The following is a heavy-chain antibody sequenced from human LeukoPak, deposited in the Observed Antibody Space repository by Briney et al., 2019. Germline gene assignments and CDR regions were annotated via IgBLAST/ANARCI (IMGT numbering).Heavy chain of an antibody. Sequence: GGSLRLSCAASGFTFSSYEMNWLRQATGKGLEWVSYISSSGSTIYYADSVKGRFTISRDNAKNSLYLQMNSLRAEDTAVYYCARDLRLSGDYWGQGTLVTVSS. CDR2: ISSSGSTI. CDR3: ARDLRLSGDY. J-gene: IGHJ4*02. V-gene: IGHV3-48*03. CDR1: GFTFSSYE. D-gene: IGHD3-16*02.